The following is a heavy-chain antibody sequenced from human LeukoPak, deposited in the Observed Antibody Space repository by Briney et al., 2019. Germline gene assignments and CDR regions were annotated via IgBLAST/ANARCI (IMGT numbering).Heavy chain of an antibody. CDR2: ISWDGGST. V-gene: IGHV3-43*01. Sequence: GGSLRLSCAASGFTFDDYTMHWVRQAPGKGLEWVSLISWDGGSTYYADSVKGRFTISRDNSKNSLYLQMNSLRTEDTALYYCAKDEGYCSGGSCPSGWFDAFDIWGQGTMVTVSS. D-gene: IGHD2-15*01. CDR1: GFTFDDYT. J-gene: IGHJ3*02. CDR3: AKDEGYCSGGSCPSGWFDAFDI.